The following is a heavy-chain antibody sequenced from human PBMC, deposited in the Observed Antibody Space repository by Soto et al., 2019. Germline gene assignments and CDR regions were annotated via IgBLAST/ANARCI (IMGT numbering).Heavy chain of an antibody. V-gene: IGHV1-18*01. CDR2: ISVYNGNT. CDR3: ARGDCRSTSCYAFDPHWFDP. D-gene: IGHD2-2*01. J-gene: IGHJ5*02. Sequence: GASVKVSCKASGYTFTSYGINWVRLAPGQGLEWIGWISVYNGNTNYAQKFQDRVTMTTDTSTSTAYMELRSLRSDDTALYYCARGDCRSTSCYAFDPHWFDPWGQGTLVTVSS. CDR1: GYTFTSYG.